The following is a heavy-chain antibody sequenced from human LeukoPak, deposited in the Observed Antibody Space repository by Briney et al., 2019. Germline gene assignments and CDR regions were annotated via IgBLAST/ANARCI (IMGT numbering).Heavy chain of an antibody. CDR1: GGTFSSYA. Sequence: SVKVSCKASGGTFSSYAISWVRQAPGQGLEWMGRIIPILGIANYAQKFQGRVTLTRDTSISEAYMELNSLTFDDTAVYFCTRGGNFYHLMAYPMDVLGQRNKGT. CDR2: IIPILGIA. V-gene: IGHV1-69*04. J-gene: IGHJ6*02. D-gene: IGHD2/OR15-2a*01. CDR3: TRGGNFYHLMAYPMDV.